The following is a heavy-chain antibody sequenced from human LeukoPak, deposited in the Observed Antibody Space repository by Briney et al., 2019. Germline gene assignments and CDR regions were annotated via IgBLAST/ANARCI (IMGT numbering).Heavy chain of an antibody. Sequence: GGSLRLSCAASGFTFSDHYMDWARQAPGKGLEWVGRSRNKANSYSTEYAASVKGRFTISRDDSKNSLYLQMNSLKTEDTAVYYCARGNGYDWRSFDSWGQGTLVTVSS. D-gene: IGHD5-12*01. CDR3: ARGNGYDWRSFDS. V-gene: IGHV3-72*01. J-gene: IGHJ4*02. CDR1: GFTFSDHY. CDR2: SRNKANSYST.